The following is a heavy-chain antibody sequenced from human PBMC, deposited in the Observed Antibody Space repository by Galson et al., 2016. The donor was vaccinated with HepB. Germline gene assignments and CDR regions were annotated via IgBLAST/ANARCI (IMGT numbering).Heavy chain of an antibody. CDR1: GFTFRNHW. CDR2: INSDGSGT. Sequence: SLRLSCAASGFTFRNHWVHWVRQAPGKGLVWISRINSDGSGTTYADSVKGRFTISRDNAKNTVYLQMDSQRAEDTAVYYCARVYDYVWVGSHFDYWGQGTLVTVSS. D-gene: IGHD3-16*01. CDR3: ARVYDYVWVGSHFDY. V-gene: IGHV3-74*01. J-gene: IGHJ4*02.